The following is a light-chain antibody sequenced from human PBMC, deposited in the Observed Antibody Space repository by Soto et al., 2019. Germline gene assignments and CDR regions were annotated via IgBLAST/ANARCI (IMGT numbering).Light chain of an antibody. J-gene: IGKJ4*01. CDR2: GAS. CDR1: QSVSSN. Sequence: EIVMTQSPATLSVSPGERATLSCRASQSVSSNLAWYQQKPGHAPRLLIYGASTRATGIPARFSGSGSGTEFTLTISSLQSEDFAVYYCQQDNNWPLTFGGGTKVAIK. V-gene: IGKV3-15*01. CDR3: QQDNNWPLT.